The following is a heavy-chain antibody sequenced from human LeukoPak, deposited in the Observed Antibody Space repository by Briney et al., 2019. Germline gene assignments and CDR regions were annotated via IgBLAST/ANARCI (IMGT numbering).Heavy chain of an antibody. D-gene: IGHD1-26*01. V-gene: IGHV3-30*04. CDR3: AKSPYSGSYYVIDS. CDR2: ISYDGSNK. CDR1: GFTFSSYA. Sequence: PGGSLRLSCAASGFTFSSYAMHWVRQAPGKGLEWVAVISYDGSNKYYADSVKGRFTISRDNSKNTLYLQMNSLRAEDTAVYYCAKSPYSGSYYVIDSWGQGTLVTVSS. J-gene: IGHJ4*02.